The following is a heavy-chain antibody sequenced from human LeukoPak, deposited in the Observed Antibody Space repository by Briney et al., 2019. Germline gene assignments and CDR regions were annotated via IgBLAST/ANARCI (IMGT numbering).Heavy chain of an antibody. Sequence: SVKVSCKASGGAFSSYTISWVRQAPGQGLEWMGGIIPIFGSANYAQKFQGRVTITTDESTSTVYMELSSLRSEDTAMYYCARADIVVVPASAKFAFDMWGQGTMVTVSS. CDR1: GGAFSSYT. CDR3: ARADIVVVPASAKFAFDM. J-gene: IGHJ3*02. V-gene: IGHV1-69*05. CDR2: IIPIFGSA. D-gene: IGHD2-2*01.